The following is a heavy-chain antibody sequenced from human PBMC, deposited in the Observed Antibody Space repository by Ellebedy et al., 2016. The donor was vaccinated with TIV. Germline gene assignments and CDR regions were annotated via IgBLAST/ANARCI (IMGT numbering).Heavy chain of an antibody. CDR3: ARHTMDWSDFDYFDY. Sequence: MPSETLSLTCTVSGGSISSYYWSWIRQPPGKGLEWIGYIYYSGSTNYNPSLKSRVTISVDTSKNQFSLKLSSVTAADTAVFYCARHTMDWSDFDYFDYWGHGTLVTVSS. D-gene: IGHD1-1*01. CDR1: GGSISSYY. J-gene: IGHJ4*01. V-gene: IGHV4-59*08. CDR2: IYYSGST.